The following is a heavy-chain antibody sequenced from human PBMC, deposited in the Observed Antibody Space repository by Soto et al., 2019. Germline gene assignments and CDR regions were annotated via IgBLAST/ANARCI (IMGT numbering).Heavy chain of an antibody. CDR3: ARDEGGYDILTGYYKAHHFDY. D-gene: IGHD3-9*01. J-gene: IGHJ4*02. CDR1: GYTFTHFY. CDR2: ISPHNFNT. Sequence: GSVKVSCKASGYTFTHFYITWVLQAPGEGLEWMGAISPHNFNTNYAQKFRGRVTLTTEKSTNTAYMDLRSLTSDDTAVYYCARDEGGYDILTGYYKAHHFDYWGQGVPVTVSS. V-gene: IGHV1-18*01.